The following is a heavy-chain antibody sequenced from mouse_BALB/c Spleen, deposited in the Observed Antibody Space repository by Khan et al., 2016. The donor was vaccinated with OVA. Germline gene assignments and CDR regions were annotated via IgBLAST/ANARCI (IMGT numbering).Heavy chain of an antibody. D-gene: IGHD2-1*01. V-gene: IGHV5-9-3*01. CDR1: GFTFSSFV. CDR2: ISSAATYT. CDR3: TNGNYGWFAY. Sequence: EVQLVETGGGLVEPGGSLKLSCAASGFTFSSFVMSWVRQTPEKRLEWVATISSAATYTYYADSLKGRFTISRDTAKNTLYLHMNSLRSDDTAIYYCTNGNYGWFAYWGLGTPVTVST. J-gene: IGHJ3*01.